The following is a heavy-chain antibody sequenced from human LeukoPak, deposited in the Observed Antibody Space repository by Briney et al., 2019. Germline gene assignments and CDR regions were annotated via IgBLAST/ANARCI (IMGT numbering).Heavy chain of an antibody. Sequence: GESLKISCEGSGGSFTKFWIGWVRQMPGKGLELMGIIYPADSDTRYSPSFQGQVTISADKSISTAYLQWSSLKASDTAMYYCARGFVGAPFDYWGQGTLVTVSS. CDR2: IYPADSDT. V-gene: IGHV5-51*01. D-gene: IGHD3-10*01. CDR3: ARGFVGAPFDY. J-gene: IGHJ4*02. CDR1: GGSFTKFW.